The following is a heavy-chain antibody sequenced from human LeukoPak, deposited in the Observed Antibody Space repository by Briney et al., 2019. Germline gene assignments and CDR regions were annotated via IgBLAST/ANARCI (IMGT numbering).Heavy chain of an antibody. CDR2: IFYSGST. J-gene: IGHJ6*03. Sequence: SETLSLTCTVSGGSISSSSYYWGWVRQPPGKALEWIGNIFYSGSTYYSPSLKSRVTISLDTSKNQFSLKVTSVTAADTAVYYCARHKDYYYSYMDVWGKGTTVTISS. V-gene: IGHV4-39*01. CDR3: ARHKDYYYSYMDV. CDR1: GGSISSSSYY.